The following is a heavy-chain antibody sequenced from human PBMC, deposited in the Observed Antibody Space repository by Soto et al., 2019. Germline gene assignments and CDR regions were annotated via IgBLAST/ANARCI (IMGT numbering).Heavy chain of an antibody. Sequence: GGSMRLSCAASGFTFSSYAMSWVRQATGKGMEWVSAISGSGGSTYYADSVKGRFTISRDNSKNTLYLQMNSLRAEDTAVYYCAKGQFEYSSSPDYYYYMDVWGKVTTVTVSS. V-gene: IGHV3-23*01. J-gene: IGHJ6*03. CDR3: AKGQFEYSSSPDYYYYMDV. CDR2: ISGSGGST. D-gene: IGHD6-6*01. CDR1: GFTFSSYA.